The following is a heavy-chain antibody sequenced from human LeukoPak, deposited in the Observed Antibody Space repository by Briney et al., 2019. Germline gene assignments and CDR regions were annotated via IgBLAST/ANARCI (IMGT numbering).Heavy chain of an antibody. CDR2: IYYSGST. J-gene: IGHJ4*02. Sequence: SETLSLTCTVSGGSISSSSYYWGWIRQPPGKGLEWIGSIYYSGSTYYNPSLKSRVTISVDTSKNQFSLKLSSVTAADTAVYYCARHTDHGSGPFDYWGQGTLVTVSS. V-gene: IGHV4-39*01. D-gene: IGHD3-10*01. CDR1: GGSISSSSYY. CDR3: ARHTDHGSGPFDY.